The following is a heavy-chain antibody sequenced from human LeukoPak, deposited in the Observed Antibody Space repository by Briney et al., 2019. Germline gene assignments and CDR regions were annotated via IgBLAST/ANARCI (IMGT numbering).Heavy chain of an antibody. CDR1: GYTLTGLS. V-gene: IGHV1-24*01. CDR2: FDPEDGEI. D-gene: IGHD6-19*01. Sequence: ASVKVSCKVSGYTLTGLSMHWVRQAPGKGREWMGGFDPEDGEIIYAQKFQGRVTMTEDTSTDTAYMELSSLRSEDTAVYYCATSIAVAANGFDYWGQGTQVTVSS. CDR3: ATSIAVAANGFDY. J-gene: IGHJ4*02.